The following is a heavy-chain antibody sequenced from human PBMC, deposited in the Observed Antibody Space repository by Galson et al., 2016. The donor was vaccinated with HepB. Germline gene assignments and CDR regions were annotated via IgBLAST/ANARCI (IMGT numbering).Heavy chain of an antibody. Sequence: TLSLTCAVSGGSISSGGYSWSWIRQPPGKGLEWIGYIYHSGSTYYNPSLKSRVTISVDRSKNQFSLRLNSVTAADPAIYFGAAGLCRGYSCSPTTHWGQGTLVTVSS. V-gene: IGHV4-30-2*01. D-gene: IGHD2-15*01. CDR1: GGSISSGGYS. J-gene: IGHJ4*02. CDR3: AAGLCRGYSCSPTTH. CDR2: IYHSGST.